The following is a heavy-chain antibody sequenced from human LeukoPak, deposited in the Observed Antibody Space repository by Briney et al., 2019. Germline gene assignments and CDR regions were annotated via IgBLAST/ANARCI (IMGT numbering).Heavy chain of an antibody. J-gene: IGHJ4*02. CDR2: ILPIFGTE. CDR3: ARSSPYGDYLFDY. D-gene: IGHD4-17*01. V-gene: IGHV1-69*05. CDR1: GGTFSSYA. Sequence: SVKVSCKASGGTFSSYAISWVRQAPGQGLEWMGRILPIFGTENYAQKFQGRVTITTDESTSTAYMELSSLRSEDTAVYYCARSSPYGDYLFDYWGQGTLVTVSS.